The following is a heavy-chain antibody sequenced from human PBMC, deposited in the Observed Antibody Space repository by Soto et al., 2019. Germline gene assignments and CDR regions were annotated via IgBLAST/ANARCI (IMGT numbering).Heavy chain of an antibody. CDR3: ARHGYSQYYYYYYGMDV. CDR2: IYYSGST. Sequence: PSETLSLTCTVSGGSISSYYWSWIRQPPGKGLEWIGYIYYSGSTNYNPSLKSRVTISVDTSKNQFSLRLSSVTAADTAVYYCARHGYSQYYYYYYGMDVWGQGTTVTVSS. V-gene: IGHV4-59*01. J-gene: IGHJ6*02. CDR1: GGSISSYY. D-gene: IGHD5-18*01.